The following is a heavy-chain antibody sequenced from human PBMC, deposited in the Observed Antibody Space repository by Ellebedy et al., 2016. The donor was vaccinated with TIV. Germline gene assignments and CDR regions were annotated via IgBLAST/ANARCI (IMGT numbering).Heavy chain of an antibody. J-gene: IGHJ4*02. CDR3: AKGLGPYATAPDY. CDR2: IDSYGRTT. V-gene: IGHV3-74*01. Sequence: PGGSLRLSCAASGFTFSSHWMHWVRQAPGKGLVWVSCIDSYGRTTSYADSVKGRFTISRDNSKNTLYLQMDSLRVDDTAMYYCAKGLGPYATAPDYWGQGTLVTVSS. D-gene: IGHD3-16*01. CDR1: GFTFSSHW.